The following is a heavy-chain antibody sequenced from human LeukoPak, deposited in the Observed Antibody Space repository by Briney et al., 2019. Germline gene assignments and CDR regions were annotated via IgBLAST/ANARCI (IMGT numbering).Heavy chain of an antibody. CDR1: GFTFSSYA. J-gene: IGHJ4*02. CDR2: ISGSGGST. CDR3: ATDPMGVDSSGWYRDY. Sequence: GGSLRLSCAASGFTFSSYAMSWVRQAPGKGLEWVSAISGSGGSTYYADSLKGRFTISRDNSKNTLYLQMNSLRAEDTAVYYCATDPMGVDSSGWYRDYWGQGTLVTVSS. D-gene: IGHD6-19*01. V-gene: IGHV3-23*01.